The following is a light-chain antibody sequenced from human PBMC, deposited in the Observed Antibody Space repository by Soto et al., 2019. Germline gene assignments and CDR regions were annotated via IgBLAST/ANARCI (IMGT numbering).Light chain of an antibody. Sequence: EIVLTQSPATLSLSPGERATFSCNASHSVGTSLAWFQQKPGQAPRLLIYDASVRDTGIPARFSGSGSGTDFTLTISRLQPEYIAMYYCQQRSNWPPWTFGRGTRVEI. J-gene: IGKJ1*01. CDR2: DAS. CDR3: QQRSNWPPWT. V-gene: IGKV3-11*01. CDR1: HSVGTS.